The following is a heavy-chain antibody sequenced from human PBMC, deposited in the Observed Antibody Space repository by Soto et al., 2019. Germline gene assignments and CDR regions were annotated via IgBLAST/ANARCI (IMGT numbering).Heavy chain of an antibody. Sequence: SETLSLTCTVSGGSISSSSYYWCCSRQPPGKGVEWIGGIYYSGSTYYNPSLKSRVTIAVDTSKQQISLKPSSVTAADTAGTYWGSQWGRSSWYFLHAFDLWGQGTMVNVSS. CDR3: GSQWGRSSWYFLHAFDL. V-gene: IGHV4-39*01. CDR2: IYYSGST. D-gene: IGHD6-13*01. J-gene: IGHJ3*01. CDR1: GGSISSSSYY.